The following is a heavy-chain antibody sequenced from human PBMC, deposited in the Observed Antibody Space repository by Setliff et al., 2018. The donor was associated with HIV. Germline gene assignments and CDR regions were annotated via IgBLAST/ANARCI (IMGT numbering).Heavy chain of an antibody. CDR3: ARHSGVASPNWFDP. J-gene: IGHJ5*02. Sequence: PSETLSLTCTVSGGSISGHYWSWIRQPPGRGLEWIGYLYSSGSTNFNPPLQSRVTISVDTSKNQFSLKFSSVTAADTAVYYCARHSGVASPNWFDPWGQGTLFTVSS. D-gene: IGHD3-10*01. V-gene: IGHV4-4*09. CDR1: GGSISGHY. CDR2: LYSSGST.